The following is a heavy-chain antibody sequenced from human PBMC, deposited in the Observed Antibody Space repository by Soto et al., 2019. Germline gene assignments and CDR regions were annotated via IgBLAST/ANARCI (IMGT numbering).Heavy chain of an antibody. CDR1: GFTFSSYA. Sequence: GGSLRLSCAASGFTFSSYAMSWVRQAPGKGLEWVSAISGSGGSTYYADSVKGRFTISRDNSKNTLYLQMNSLRAEDTAVYYCAKGPVVVVVAATPFDYWGQGTLVTVSS. CDR3: AKGPVVVVVAATPFDY. CDR2: ISGSGGST. J-gene: IGHJ4*02. D-gene: IGHD2-15*01. V-gene: IGHV3-23*01.